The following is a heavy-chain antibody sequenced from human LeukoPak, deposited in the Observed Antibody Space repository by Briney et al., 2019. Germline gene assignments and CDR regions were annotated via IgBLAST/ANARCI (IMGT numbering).Heavy chain of an antibody. V-gene: IGHV3-43*02. CDR2: ISADGTST. Sequence: GGSLRLSCATSRFTSDDFGIHWVRQAPGKGLEWVCFISADGTSTFYADSLRGRFTISRDNSKNSLYLEMNSLRTEDTAFYYCAKETDNWGQGSLVTVSS. CDR3: AKETDN. J-gene: IGHJ4*02. CDR1: RFTSDDFG.